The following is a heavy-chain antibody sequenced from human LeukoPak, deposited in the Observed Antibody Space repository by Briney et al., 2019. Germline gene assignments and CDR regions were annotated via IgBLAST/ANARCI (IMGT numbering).Heavy chain of an antibody. CDR2: SGAYIGNT. CDR1: GYVFSSFG. J-gene: IGHJ4*02. CDR3: ARGVRGSQKLDY. Sequence: ASVKISCKASGYVFSSFGVCWVRQAPGQGLEWMGWSGAYIGNTNYAQKFQGRLTMTTDASMSIAYMELRSLRSDDTAVYYCARGVRGSQKLDYWGQGTVVTVSS. D-gene: IGHD1-26*01. V-gene: IGHV1-18*01.